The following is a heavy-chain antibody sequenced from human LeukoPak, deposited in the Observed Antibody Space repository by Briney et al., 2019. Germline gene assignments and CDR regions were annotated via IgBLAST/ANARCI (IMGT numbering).Heavy chain of an antibody. D-gene: IGHD3-22*01. J-gene: IGHJ4*02. V-gene: IGHV3-30*07. CDR3: GRTFDSTGYFLGYFDL. Sequence: GGSLRLSCAASGFTFSRFPVHWVRQAPGKGLEWVAVMSHDGSNEFYGDSVKGRFTISRDNSNNTLFLDMNSLRAEDTAVYYCGRTFDSTGYFLGYFDLWGQGTLVIVSS. CDR1: GFTFSRFP. CDR2: MSHDGSNE.